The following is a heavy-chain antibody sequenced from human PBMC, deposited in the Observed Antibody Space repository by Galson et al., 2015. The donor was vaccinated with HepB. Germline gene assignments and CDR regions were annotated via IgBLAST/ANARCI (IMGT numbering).Heavy chain of an antibody. J-gene: IGHJ3*02. Sequence: ETLSLTCTVSGGSISSYYWSWIRQPPGKGLEWVANIKQDGSEMYYVDSVKGRFTISRDNAKNSLYLQMNSLRAGDTAVYYCARSIVVVPTAMIFSYPDAFDIWGQGTMVTVSS. D-gene: IGHD2-2*01. CDR1: GGSISSYY. V-gene: IGHV3-7*03. CDR3: ARSIVVVPTAMIFSYPDAFDI. CDR2: IKQDGSEM.